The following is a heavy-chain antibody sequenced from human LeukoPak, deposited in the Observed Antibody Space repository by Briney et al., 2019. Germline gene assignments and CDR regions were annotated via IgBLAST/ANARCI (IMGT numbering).Heavy chain of an antibody. CDR3: TTAPAGTFDY. Sequence: PGGSLRLSCAASGFTLNNAWMSWVRQAPGRGLEWVGRIKSKSVGGTTDYAEPVKGRFTISRDDSKNTLYLEMNSLKTEDTAVYYCTTAPAGTFDYWGQGTLVTVSS. CDR2: IKSKSVGGTT. V-gene: IGHV3-15*01. D-gene: IGHD1-26*01. CDR1: GFTLNNAW. J-gene: IGHJ4*02.